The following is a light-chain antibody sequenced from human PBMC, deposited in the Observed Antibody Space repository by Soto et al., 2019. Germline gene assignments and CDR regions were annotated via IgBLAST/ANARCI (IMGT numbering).Light chain of an antibody. V-gene: IGKV1-9*01. CDR2: GAS. J-gene: IGKJ3*01. CDR1: QGIANF. CDR3: QQLNSFPTP. Sequence: IQLTQSPSSLSASVGDRVTISCRASQGIANFLAWYQQKPGKAPKLLIYGASTLQSGVPSRFSGSGSGTVFTLTISPLQPEDFATYYCQQLNSFPTPSAPGTKVDIK.